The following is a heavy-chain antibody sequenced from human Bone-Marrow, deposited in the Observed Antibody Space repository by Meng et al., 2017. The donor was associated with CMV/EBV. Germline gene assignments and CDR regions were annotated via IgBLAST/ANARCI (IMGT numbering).Heavy chain of an antibody. D-gene: IGHD6-6*01. V-gene: IGHV1-8*01. CDR3: ASGIAARRGWFDP. J-gene: IGHJ5*02. Sequence: ASVKVSCKASGYTFTSYDINWVRQATGQGLEWMGWMNPNSGNTGYAQKFQGRVTMTRNTSISTAYMELSSLRSEDTAVYYCASGIAARRGWFDPWGQGTRVTVSS. CDR2: MNPNSGNT. CDR1: GYTFTSYD.